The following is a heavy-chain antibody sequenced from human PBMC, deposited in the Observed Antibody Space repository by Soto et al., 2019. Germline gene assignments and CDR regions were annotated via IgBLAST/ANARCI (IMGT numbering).Heavy chain of an antibody. CDR2: ISANNHNI. CDR3: ARDQLEATGDY. Sequence: QIPLVQSGTEVKKPGASVKVSCKASGYTFTSYGISWVRQAPGQGHEWMGWISANNHNINYAQKLQGRVTMTPDTSTSTAYMELTSLRSDDTAVYFCARDQLEATGDYWGQGSLFAVSS. CDR1: GYTFTSYG. J-gene: IGHJ4*02. V-gene: IGHV1-18*01. D-gene: IGHD1-26*01.